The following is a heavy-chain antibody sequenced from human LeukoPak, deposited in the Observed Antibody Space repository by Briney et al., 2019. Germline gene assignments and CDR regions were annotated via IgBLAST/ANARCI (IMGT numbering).Heavy chain of an antibody. J-gene: IGHJ4*02. CDR1: GGTFTIYA. Sequence: SVTVSFTASGGTFTIYAISWVRQAPAQGLEWMGGIIPIFGTANYAQKFQGRVTITADESTSTAYMELSSMRSEDTAVYYCARSEMMYYDDWGQGTLVTVSS. CDR3: ARSEMMYYDD. CDR2: IIPIFGTA. D-gene: IGHD3-16*01. V-gene: IGHV1-69*13.